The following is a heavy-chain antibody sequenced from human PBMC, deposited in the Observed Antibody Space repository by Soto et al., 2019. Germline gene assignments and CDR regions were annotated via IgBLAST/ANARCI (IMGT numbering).Heavy chain of an antibody. CDR2: IYTSGST. Sequence: QVQLQESGPGLAKPSETLSLTCTVSGGSISSYFWSWIRQPAGKGLEWIGRIYTSGSTNYNPSLKSRVTMSVYTSNNQFSLRLSSVTAADTAEYYCARDGDFWSGSYAFDIWGQGRMVTVSS. V-gene: IGHV4-4*07. J-gene: IGHJ3*02. CDR3: ARDGDFWSGSYAFDI. D-gene: IGHD3-3*01. CDR1: GGSISSYF.